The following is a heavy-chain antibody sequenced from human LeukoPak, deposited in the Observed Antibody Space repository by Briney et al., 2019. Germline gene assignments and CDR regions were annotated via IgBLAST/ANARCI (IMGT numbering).Heavy chain of an antibody. CDR2: IYHSGST. J-gene: IGHJ4*02. CDR1: GGSISSGGYS. D-gene: IGHD1-26*01. CDR3: ARGRELLIPSFDY. V-gene: IGHV4-30-2*01. Sequence: SETLSLTCTVSGGSISSGGYSWSWIRQPPGKGLEWIGYIYHSGSTYYNPSLKSRVTISVDRSKNQFSLKLSSVTAADTAVYYCARGRELLIPSFDYWGQGTLVTVSS.